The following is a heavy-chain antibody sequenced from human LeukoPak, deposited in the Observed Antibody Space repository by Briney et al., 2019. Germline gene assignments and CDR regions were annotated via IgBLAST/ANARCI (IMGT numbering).Heavy chain of an antibody. Sequence: GESLQISCKGSGYSFTNYWIGWVRPLPGKGLEWMGLIYPGDSDSRYSPSFQGQVTISADKSISTAYLQWSSLKASDTAMYYCARRSGHFYSGSYDYWGQGTLVTVSS. CDR2: IYPGDSDS. CDR1: GYSFTNYW. D-gene: IGHD1-26*01. CDR3: ARRSGHFYSGSYDY. V-gene: IGHV5-51*01. J-gene: IGHJ4*02.